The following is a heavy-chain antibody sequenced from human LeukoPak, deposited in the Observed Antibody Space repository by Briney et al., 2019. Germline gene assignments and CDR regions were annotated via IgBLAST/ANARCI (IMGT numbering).Heavy chain of an antibody. V-gene: IGHV4-39*01. Sequence: SETLSLTCTASGGSISSSSYYWGWIRQPPGKGLEWIGSIYYSGSTYYNPSLKSRVTISVDTSKNQFSLKLSSVTAADTAVYYCAKIMGRGASRYFDYWGQGTLVTVSS. CDR1: GGSISSSSYY. J-gene: IGHJ4*02. D-gene: IGHD3-10*01. CDR2: IYYSGST. CDR3: AKIMGRGASRYFDY.